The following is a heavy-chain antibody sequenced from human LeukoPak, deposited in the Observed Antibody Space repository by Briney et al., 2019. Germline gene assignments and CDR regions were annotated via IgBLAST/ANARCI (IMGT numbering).Heavy chain of an antibody. D-gene: IGHD5/OR15-5a*01. CDR3: ARISVPGSL. CDR1: GFTFSSYS. V-gene: IGHV3-48*01. Sequence: PGGSLRLSCAASGFTFSSYSMNWVRQAPGKGLEWVSYISSSSSTIYYADSVKGRFTISRDNAKSSLYLQMNSLRAEDTAVYYCARISVPGSLWGQGTMVTVSS. CDR2: ISSSSSTI. J-gene: IGHJ3*01.